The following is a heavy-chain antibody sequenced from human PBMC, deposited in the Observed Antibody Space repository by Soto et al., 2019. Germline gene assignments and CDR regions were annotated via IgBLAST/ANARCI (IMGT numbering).Heavy chain of an antibody. J-gene: IGHJ6*02. CDR1: GSTFSSYA. D-gene: IGHD2-2*01. CDR2: ISYDGSNK. CDR3: VRGAYCSSTSCSLYGMDV. Sequence: GSLRLSCAASGSTFSSYAMHWVRQAPGKGLEWVAVISYDGSNKYYADSVKGRFTISRDNSKNTLYLQMNSLRAEDTAVYYCVRGAYCSSTSCSLYGMDVWGQGTTVTVSS. V-gene: IGHV3-30-3*01.